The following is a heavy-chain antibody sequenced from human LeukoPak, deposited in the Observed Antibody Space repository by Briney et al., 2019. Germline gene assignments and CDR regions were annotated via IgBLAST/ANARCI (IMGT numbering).Heavy chain of an antibody. Sequence: GASVKVSCKVSGYTLTELSMHWVRQAPGKGLEWMGGFDPEDGETFYAQNFQDRVTMTEDTSTDTAYMELSSLRSEDAAVYFCATDYFDSSSYYYYLFPHWGQGTLVTVSS. V-gene: IGHV1-24*01. CDR3: ATDYFDSSSYYYYLFPH. D-gene: IGHD3-22*01. J-gene: IGHJ1*01. CDR1: GYTLTELS. CDR2: FDPEDGET.